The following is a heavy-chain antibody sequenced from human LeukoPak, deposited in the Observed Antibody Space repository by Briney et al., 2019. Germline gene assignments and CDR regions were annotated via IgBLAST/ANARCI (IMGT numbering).Heavy chain of an antibody. Sequence: GRSLRLSCAASGFTFDDYAMHWVRQAPGKGLEWVSGISWNSGSIGYADSVKGRFTISRDNAKNSLYLQMNSLRAEDMALYYCAKDLVATISLYFDYWGQGTLVTVSS. CDR2: ISWNSGSI. D-gene: IGHD5-12*01. V-gene: IGHV3-9*03. J-gene: IGHJ4*02. CDR1: GFTFDDYA. CDR3: AKDLVATISLYFDY.